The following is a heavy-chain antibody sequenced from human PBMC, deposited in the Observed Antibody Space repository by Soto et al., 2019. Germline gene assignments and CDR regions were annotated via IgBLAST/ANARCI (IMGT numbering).Heavy chain of an antibody. Sequence: EVQLVESGGGLVQPGGSLRLSCAASGFIFSSYWMHWVRQAPGKGLVWVSRLHSDGSTTTYADSVKGRFTISRDNAKNTLYLQMNSVRGEDTAVYYCARELPTAIRGGYYYSYGMDVWGQGTTVTVSS. CDR1: GFIFSSYW. D-gene: IGHD2-2*02. CDR2: LHSDGSTT. J-gene: IGHJ6*02. V-gene: IGHV3-74*03. CDR3: ARELPTAIRGGYYYSYGMDV.